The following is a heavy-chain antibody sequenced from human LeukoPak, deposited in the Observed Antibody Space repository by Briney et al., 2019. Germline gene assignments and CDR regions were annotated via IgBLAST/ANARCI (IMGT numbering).Heavy chain of an antibody. CDR2: IKSKTDGGTT. J-gene: IGHJ4*02. Sequence: GGSLRLSCAASRFTFRNAWMSWVRQAPGKGLDWVGRIKSKTDGGTTDYAAPVKGRFTISRDDSKNTLYLQMNSLKTEDTAVYYCTTAVDRLYRSSSGFDYWGQGTLVTVSS. CDR1: RFTFRNAW. CDR3: TTAVDRLYRSSSGFDY. D-gene: IGHD6-13*01. V-gene: IGHV3-15*01.